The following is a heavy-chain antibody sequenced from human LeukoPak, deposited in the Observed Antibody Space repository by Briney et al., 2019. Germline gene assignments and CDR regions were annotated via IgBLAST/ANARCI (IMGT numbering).Heavy chain of an antibody. Sequence: ASVKVSCKASGYTFTGYYMHWVRQAPGQGFEWMGWINPNSGGTNYAQKFQGRVTMTRDTSISTAYMELSRLRSDDTAVYYCARVAFPSYDPTNWFDPWGQGTLVTVSS. D-gene: IGHD5-12*01. CDR3: ARVAFPSYDPTNWFDP. J-gene: IGHJ5*02. V-gene: IGHV1-2*02. CDR2: INPNSGGT. CDR1: GYTFTGYY.